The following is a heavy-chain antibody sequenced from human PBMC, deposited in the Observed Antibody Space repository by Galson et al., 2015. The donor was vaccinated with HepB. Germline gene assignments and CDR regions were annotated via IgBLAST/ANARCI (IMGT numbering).Heavy chain of an antibody. CDR1: GYSFTGYY. V-gene: IGHV1-2*02. J-gene: IGHJ4*02. D-gene: IGHD3-16*01. Sequence: SVKVSCKASGYSFTGYYIHWVRQAPGQGLEWMGWINPDSGGTNYAQKFQGRVTMTRDTSITTAYMGLYDLRSDDTAVYYCARAVITDIDYWGQGTLVTISS. CDR2: INPDSGGT. CDR3: ARAVITDIDY.